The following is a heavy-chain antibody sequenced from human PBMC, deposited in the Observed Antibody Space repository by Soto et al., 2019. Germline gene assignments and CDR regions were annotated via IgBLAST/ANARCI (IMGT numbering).Heavy chain of an antibody. Sequence: GGSLRLSCAASGGTFSSYGMSWVRQAPGKGLEWVGGISVSGGITYYSDSVKGRFTISRYNSKNTLYLQMNGLRAEETAVYYCAKDKYKSNYDSFDHWGQGTLVTVSS. CDR3: AKDKYKSNYDSFDH. J-gene: IGHJ5*02. D-gene: IGHD1-7*01. V-gene: IGHV3-23*01. CDR1: GGTFSSYG. CDR2: ISVSGGIT.